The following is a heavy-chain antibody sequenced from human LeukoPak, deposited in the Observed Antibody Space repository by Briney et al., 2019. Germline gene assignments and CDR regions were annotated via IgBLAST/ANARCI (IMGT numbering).Heavy chain of an antibody. CDR3: ATYTHWVAGDV. CDR2: MNGDGSVK. Sequence: GGSLRLSCAASGFIFSKSWMSWVRQAPGKGLEWVANMNGDGSVKDYVDSVKGRFTISRDNARQSLYLQMSDMRAEDTAVYYCATYTHWVAGDVWGQGTTVTVSS. V-gene: IGHV3-7*01. D-gene: IGHD3-16*01. J-gene: IGHJ6*02. CDR1: GFIFSKSW.